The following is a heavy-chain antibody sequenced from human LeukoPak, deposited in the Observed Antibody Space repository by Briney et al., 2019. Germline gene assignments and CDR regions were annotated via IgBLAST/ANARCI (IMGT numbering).Heavy chain of an antibody. Sequence: TSETLSLTCTVSGGYISSYYWSWIRQPPGKGLEWIGYMSYSGSSSYNPSLRSRVTISVDASKKQFSLKLSSVTAADTAVYYCARDGYSDSSGYDYPPSVWGQGTLVTVSS. CDR1: GGYISSYY. V-gene: IGHV4-59*01. J-gene: IGHJ4*02. CDR2: MSYSGSS. CDR3: ARDGYSDSSGYDYPPSV. D-gene: IGHD3-22*01.